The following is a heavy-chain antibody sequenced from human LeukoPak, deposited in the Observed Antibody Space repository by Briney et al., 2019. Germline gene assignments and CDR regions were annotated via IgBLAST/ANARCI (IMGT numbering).Heavy chain of an antibody. V-gene: IGHV3-15*01. CDR3: TTDLQWLGRGYYFDY. Sequence: GGSLRLSCAASGFTFSNAWMSWVRQAPGKGLEWVGRIKSKTDGGTTDYAAPVKGRFTISRDDSKNTLYLQMNSLKTEDTAVYYCTTDLQWLGRGYYFDYWGQGTLVTVSS. D-gene: IGHD5-12*01. CDR2: IKSKTDGGTT. J-gene: IGHJ4*02. CDR1: GFTFSNAW.